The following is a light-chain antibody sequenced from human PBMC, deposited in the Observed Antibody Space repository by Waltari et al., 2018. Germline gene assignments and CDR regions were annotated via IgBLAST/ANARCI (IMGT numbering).Light chain of an antibody. J-gene: IGKJ3*01. CDR2: EVS. V-gene: IGKV2-30*01. CDR1: QSLVYTNGQTY. CDR3: GQGTHLPFT. Sequence: DVVMTQSTLSLPITPGQPASIPCSSSQSLVYTNGQTYLSWYQQKPGQPPRRLIYEVSNQDSGVPDRFSGSGAGTDFTLKISRVEAEDVGVYYCGQGTHLPFTFGPGTKLDIK.